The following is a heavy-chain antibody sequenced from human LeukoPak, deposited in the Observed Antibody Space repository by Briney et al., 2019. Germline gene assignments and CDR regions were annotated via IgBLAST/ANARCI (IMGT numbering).Heavy chain of an antibody. CDR3: ARARYSSSWYLPTQFDY. J-gene: IGHJ4*02. Sequence: ASVKVSCKASGYTFTSYAMHWVRQAPGQRLEWMGWINAGNGNTKYSQKFQGRVTITRDTSASTAYMELSSLRSDDTAVYYCARARYSSSWYLPTQFDYWGQGTLVTVSS. CDR1: GYTFTSYA. CDR2: INAGNGNT. D-gene: IGHD6-13*01. V-gene: IGHV1-3*01.